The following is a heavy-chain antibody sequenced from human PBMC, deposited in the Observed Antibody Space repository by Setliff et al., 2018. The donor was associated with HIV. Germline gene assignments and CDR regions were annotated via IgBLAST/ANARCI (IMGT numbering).Heavy chain of an antibody. V-gene: IGHV4-39*07. J-gene: IGHJ4*02. CDR3: AILRGYSYGYFFDY. D-gene: IGHD5-18*01. CDR1: GGSISSSTYY. CDR2: IYQSGST. Sequence: SETLSLTCTVSGGSISSSTYYWGWIRQPPGKGLEWIASIYQSGSTYYNPSLKSRVIISIDTPKNQFSLKLSSVTAADTAVYYCAILRGYSYGYFFDYWGQGMLVTVSS.